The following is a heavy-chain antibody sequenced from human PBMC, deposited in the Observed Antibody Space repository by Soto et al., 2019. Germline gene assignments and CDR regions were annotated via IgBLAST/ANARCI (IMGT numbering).Heavy chain of an antibody. CDR2: ILYDGSNK. V-gene: IGHV3-33*01. CDR1: GFTFSSYG. Sequence: QVQLVESGGGVVQPGRSLRLSCAASGFTFSSYGMHWVRQAPGKGLEWVAVILYDGSNKYYADSVKGRFTSSRDNSKNTLYLQMNSLRAEDTAVYYCARDRGYGDFWGQGTLVTVSS. D-gene: IGHD5-12*01. CDR3: ARDRGYGDF. J-gene: IGHJ4*02.